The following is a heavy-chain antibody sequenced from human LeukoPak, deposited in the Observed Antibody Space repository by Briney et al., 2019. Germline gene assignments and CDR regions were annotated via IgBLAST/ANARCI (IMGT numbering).Heavy chain of an antibody. Sequence: SETLSLTCAVYGGSFSDYYWSWIRQPPGRGLEWIGEINHSGSTNYNPSLKSRVTISVDKSKNQFSLKLTSVTAADTAVYYCARNPGSDYPDWWGQGTLVTVSS. CDR2: INHSGST. V-gene: IGHV4-34*01. J-gene: IGHJ4*02. D-gene: IGHD4-17*01. CDR3: ARNPGSDYPDW. CDR1: GGSFSDYY.